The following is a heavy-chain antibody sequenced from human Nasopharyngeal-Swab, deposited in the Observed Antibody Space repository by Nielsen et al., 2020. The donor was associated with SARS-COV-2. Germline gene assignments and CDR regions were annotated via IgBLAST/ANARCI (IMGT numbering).Heavy chain of an antibody. CDR3: ARDWSRAADV. Sequence: GGSLRISCAASGFTFSSPWMSWVRQVPGKGLEWVADINPDGSEKFYVDSVKGRFTISRDNAKNSMSLQMNSLRVEDTAVYYCARDWSRAADVWGQGTMVTVSS. CDR2: INPDGSEK. V-gene: IGHV3-7*01. CDR1: GFTFSSPW. J-gene: IGHJ3*01. D-gene: IGHD2-15*01.